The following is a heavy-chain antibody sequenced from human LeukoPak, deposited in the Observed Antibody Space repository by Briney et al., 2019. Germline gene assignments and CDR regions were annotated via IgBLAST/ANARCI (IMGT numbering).Heavy chain of an antibody. Sequence: PGGSLRLSCAGSGFFFSGYWMTWVRQAPGKGLEWVANINQDGGKKYYADSVKGRLTISRDDAKNSLCLQMNSLRVEDTAIYYCARGRYFDWLFDYWGQGTLVTVSS. CDR3: ARGRYFDWLFDY. CDR1: GFFFSGYW. CDR2: INQDGGKK. J-gene: IGHJ4*02. D-gene: IGHD3-9*01. V-gene: IGHV3-7*03.